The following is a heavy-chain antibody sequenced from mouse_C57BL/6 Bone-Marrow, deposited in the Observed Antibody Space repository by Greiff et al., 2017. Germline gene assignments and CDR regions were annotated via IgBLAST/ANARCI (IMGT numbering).Heavy chain of an antibody. J-gene: IGHJ1*03. Sequence: QVQLQQPGAELVKPGASVKLSCKASGYTFTSYWMHWVKQRPGQGLEWLGEIDTSDSYTKYNPKFKGKSTLTVDKSSSTAYMQLSSLTSEDSAGYYCARHRRGYDVWGTGTTVTVSS. CDR1: GYTFTSYW. CDR3: ARHRRGYDV. V-gene: IGHV1-69*01. CDR2: IDTSDSYT.